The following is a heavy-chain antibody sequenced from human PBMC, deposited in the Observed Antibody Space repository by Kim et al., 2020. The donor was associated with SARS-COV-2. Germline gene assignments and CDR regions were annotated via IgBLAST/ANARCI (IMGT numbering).Heavy chain of an antibody. V-gene: IGHV4-39*02. CDR1: GVSVSSNNYY. J-gene: IGHJ4*02. CDR3: AREERSTADY. D-gene: IGHD6-13*01. CDR2: IHYTGST. Sequence: SETLSLTCTVSGVSVSSNNYYWAWVRQPPGKGLEWIGSIHYTGSTFYSPSLRSRVIISVDTSKNQFSLKVTSVTAADTGVYYCAREERSTADYWGQGTLVPVSS.